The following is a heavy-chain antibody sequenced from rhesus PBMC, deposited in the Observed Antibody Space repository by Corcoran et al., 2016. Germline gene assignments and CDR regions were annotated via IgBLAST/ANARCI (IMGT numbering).Heavy chain of an antibody. CDR1: GYSISSGYG. Sequence: QVQLQESGPGLVKPSETLSLTCAVSGYSISSGYGWGWIRQPPGKGLEWIEQIYGGSGSTYYNPSLRSRVTVSKDTSKNQFSLKLSSVTAADTAVYYCAREGRIYSLFDYWGQGVLVTVSS. CDR3: AREGRIYSLFDY. D-gene: IGHD2-27*01. CDR2: IYGGSGST. V-gene: IGHV4-127*01. J-gene: IGHJ4*01.